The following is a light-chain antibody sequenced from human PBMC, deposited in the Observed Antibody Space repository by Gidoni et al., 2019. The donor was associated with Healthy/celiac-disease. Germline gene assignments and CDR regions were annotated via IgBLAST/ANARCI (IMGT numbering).Light chain of an antibody. Sequence: DIVMTLSPDSLAVSLGERATINCKSSQSVLYSSNNKNYLAWYQQKPGQPPKLLIYWASTRESGVPDRFSGSGSGTDFTLTISSLQAEDVAVYYCQQYYSTPQLTFGGGTKVEIK. CDR2: WAS. J-gene: IGKJ4*01. CDR1: QSVLYSSNNKNY. V-gene: IGKV4-1*01. CDR3: QQYYSTPQLT.